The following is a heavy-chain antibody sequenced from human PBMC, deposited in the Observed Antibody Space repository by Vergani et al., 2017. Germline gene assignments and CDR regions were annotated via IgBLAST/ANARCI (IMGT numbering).Heavy chain of an antibody. CDR1: GGSVSSGSYY. CDR2: IYYSGST. D-gene: IGHD2-2*01. CDR3: ARGGDIVVVPAAITLFDY. J-gene: IGHJ4*02. V-gene: IGHV4-61*01. Sequence: QVQLQESGPGLVKPSETLSLTCTVSGGSVSSGSYYWSWIRQPPGKGMEWIGYIYYSGSTNYNPSLKSRDTISVETSQNQFSLKLSSVTAADTAVYYCARGGDIVVVPAAITLFDYWGQGTLVTVSS.